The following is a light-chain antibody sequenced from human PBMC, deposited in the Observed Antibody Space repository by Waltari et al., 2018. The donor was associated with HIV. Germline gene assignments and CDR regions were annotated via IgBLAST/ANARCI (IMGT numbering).Light chain of an antibody. Sequence: SYVLTQPPSVPVAPGKTARITCGGNNIGSKSVQWYQQKPGPAPVLVIYYDSDRPSGIPERFSGSNSGNTATLTISRVEAGDEADYYCQVWDSSSDLSWVFGGGTKLTVL. CDR3: QVWDSSSDLSWV. CDR1: NIGSKS. CDR2: YDS. V-gene: IGLV3-21*04. J-gene: IGLJ3*02.